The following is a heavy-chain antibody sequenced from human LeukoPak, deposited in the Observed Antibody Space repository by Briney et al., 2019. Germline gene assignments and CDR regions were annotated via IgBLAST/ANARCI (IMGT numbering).Heavy chain of an antibody. CDR1: GFTFSSYG. V-gene: IGHV3-23*01. D-gene: IGHD3-16*01. CDR2: ISPSGGIT. CDR3: AKDDAWGRYKH. Sequence: SGGGVVQPGGSLRLSCAASGFTFSSYGMHWVRQAPGKGLEWVSGISPSGGITYYTDSVKGRFTISRDNSKNTVSLQMNSLRGEDTAVYYCAKDDAWGRYKHWGQGTLVTVSS. J-gene: IGHJ1*01.